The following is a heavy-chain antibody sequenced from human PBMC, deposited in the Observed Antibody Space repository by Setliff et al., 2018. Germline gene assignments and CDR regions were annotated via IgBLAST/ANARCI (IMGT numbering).Heavy chain of an antibody. Sequence: SETLSLTCSVSGASISSDGYYWSWIRQYPGKGLEWIGYIYYSGSTYYNPSLKSRVTISLDTSKNQFSLELNSVTAADTAVYYCARSRTIAVKGGVFAVWGRGTRVTVSS. D-gene: IGHD6-19*01. CDR2: IYYSGST. V-gene: IGHV4-31*03. CDR1: GASISSDGYY. J-gene: IGHJ2*01. CDR3: ARSRTIAVKGGVFAV.